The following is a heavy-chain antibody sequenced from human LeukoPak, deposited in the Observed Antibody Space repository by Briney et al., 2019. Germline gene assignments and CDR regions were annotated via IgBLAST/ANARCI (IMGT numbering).Heavy chain of an antibody. Sequence: GRSLRLSCAVSGFTFSSYGMHWVRQAPGKGLEWVAVIWYHGSNEFYADSVKGRFTISRDNSKNTLYLQMNSLRAEDTAVYYCARDAYYFGSGSYVDHWGQGTLVTVSS. V-gene: IGHV3-33*01. CDR3: ARDAYYFGSGSYVDH. D-gene: IGHD3-10*01. CDR1: GFTFSSYG. J-gene: IGHJ4*02. CDR2: IWYHGSNE.